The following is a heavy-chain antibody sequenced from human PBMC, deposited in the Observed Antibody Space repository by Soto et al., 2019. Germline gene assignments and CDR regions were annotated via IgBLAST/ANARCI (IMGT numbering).Heavy chain of an antibody. CDR3: AKESFFY. J-gene: IGHJ4*02. CDR2: ISYDGSNK. D-gene: IGHD3-16*02. V-gene: IGHV3-30*18. CDR1: GFTFSSYG. Sequence: GGSLRLSCAASGFTFSSYGMHWVRQAPGKGLEWVAVISYDGSNKYYADSVKGRFTISRDNSKNTLYLQMNSLRAEDTAVYYCAKESFFYWGQGTLVTVSS.